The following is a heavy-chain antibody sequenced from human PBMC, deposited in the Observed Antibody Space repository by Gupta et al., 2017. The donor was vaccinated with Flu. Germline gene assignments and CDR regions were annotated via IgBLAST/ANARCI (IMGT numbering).Heavy chain of an antibody. V-gene: IGHV3-23*01. CDR2: ISGSGGST. CDR3: ANSGARISRYYFDY. Sequence: EVQLLESGGGLVQPGGALRLSCTPSGFSFSSYAMIWVRQAPGKGLEWVSAISGSGGSTYYADSVKGRFTISIDNSKNTLYLQMNSLRAEDTAGYYCANSGARISRYYFDYWGQGTLVTVSS. CDR1: GFSFSSYA. D-gene: IGHD1-14*01. J-gene: IGHJ4*02.